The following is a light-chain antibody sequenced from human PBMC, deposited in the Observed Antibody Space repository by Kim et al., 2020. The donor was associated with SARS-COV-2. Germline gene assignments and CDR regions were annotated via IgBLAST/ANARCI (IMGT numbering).Light chain of an antibody. Sequence: SASIGDRVTITCRASQSIKNWLAWYQQKPGKAPKVLIYDASSLESGVPSRFSGSGSGTDFTLTISSLQPEDFATYYCQQYNSYWTFGKGTKVDIK. CDR1: QSIKNW. CDR3: QQYNSYWT. J-gene: IGKJ1*01. V-gene: IGKV1-5*01. CDR2: DAS.